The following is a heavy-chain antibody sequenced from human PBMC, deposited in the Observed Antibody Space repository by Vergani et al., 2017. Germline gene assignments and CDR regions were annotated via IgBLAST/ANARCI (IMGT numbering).Heavy chain of an antibody. CDR1: GFTFDTYT. CDR3: TTAWGLYYLHGEYFQY. J-gene: IGHJ1*01. V-gene: IGHV3-23*01. Sequence: EVQLLESGGGLVQPGGSRRLSCAGAGFTFDTYTMAYVRQAPGKGLDWVATISSGGGDIFYADSVKGRFTISRDNSKTTLFLQMNSLKDEDTAVYYCTTAWGLYYLHGEYFQYWGRGTLVSVSS. D-gene: IGHD3-10*01. CDR2: ISSGGGDI.